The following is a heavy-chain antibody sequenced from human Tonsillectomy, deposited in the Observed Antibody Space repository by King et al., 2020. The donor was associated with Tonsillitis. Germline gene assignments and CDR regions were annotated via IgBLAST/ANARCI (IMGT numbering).Heavy chain of an antibody. CDR2: ISGSGGIT. J-gene: IGHJ6*02. CDR1: GFTFSSYA. D-gene: IGHD3-3*01. CDR3: AGKHYGVVMHYGMDV. V-gene: IGHV3-23*04. Sequence: VQLVESGGGLVQPGGSLRLSCTASGFTFSSYAMSWVRQAPGKGLEWVSGISGSGGITYDADSVKGRFIISRDNSKNTLFLQMNSLRAEDTAEYYCAGKHYGVVMHYGMDVWGQGATVTVSS.